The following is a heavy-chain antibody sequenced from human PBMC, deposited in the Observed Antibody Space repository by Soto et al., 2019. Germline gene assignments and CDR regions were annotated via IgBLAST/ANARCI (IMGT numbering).Heavy chain of an antibody. Sequence: EVQLLESGGGLVRPGESLRLSCAASGFNFNKYAMSWVRQAPGEGLEWVSGISCCGGTASYADSVKGCFTIARDDAKNTLYVDMNSLRVEDTAEYYCAKADGQQWLLPHLENWGRGTLVTVS. J-gene: IGHJ4*02. V-gene: IGHV3-23*01. CDR2: ISCCGGTA. CDR1: GFNFNKYA. D-gene: IGHD6-19*01. CDR3: AKADGQQWLLPHLEN.